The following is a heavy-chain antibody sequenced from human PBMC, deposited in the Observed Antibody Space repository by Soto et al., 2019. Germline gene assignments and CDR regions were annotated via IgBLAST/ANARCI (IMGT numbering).Heavy chain of an antibody. J-gene: IGHJ4*02. CDR3: AKEGALGLYYFDY. Sequence: PGGSLRLSCAASGFTFSSYVMSGVRQAPGKGLEWVSTISAGGSSTYYADSVKGRFTISRDNSKNTLYLQMNSLRPEDTAVYYCAKEGALGLYYFDYWGQGTLVTVS. D-gene: IGHD3-10*01. V-gene: IGHV3-23*01. CDR2: ISAGGSST. CDR1: GFTFSSYV.